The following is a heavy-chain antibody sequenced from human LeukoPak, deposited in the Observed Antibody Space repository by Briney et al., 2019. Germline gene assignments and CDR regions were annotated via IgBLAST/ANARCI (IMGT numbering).Heavy chain of an antibody. CDR2: FSGSGSRT. CDR3: VREVFFQFDY. Sequence: GGSLRLSCAASGFIFNSFAMSCVRQAPGKGLEWVSTFSGSGSRTSYADSVKGRFTISRDNSKNTLYLQMKSLRAEDTAVYYCVREVFFQFDYWGQGALVTVSS. J-gene: IGHJ4*02. CDR1: GFIFNSFA. V-gene: IGHV3-23*01.